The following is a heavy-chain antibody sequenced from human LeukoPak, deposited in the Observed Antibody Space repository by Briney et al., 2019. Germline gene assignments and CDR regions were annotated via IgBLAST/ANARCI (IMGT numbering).Heavy chain of an antibody. CDR3: ARGYCSSTSCYGGGFDY. V-gene: IGHV3-30*19. CDR1: GFTFSAFG. CDR2: IYPDGNNK. D-gene: IGHD2-2*01. J-gene: IGHJ4*02. Sequence: SGGSLRLSCAASGFTFSAFGMHWVRQAPGKGLEWVACIYPDGNNKDYADSVKGRFIISRDNSKNTLFLQMNSLRPEDTAVYYCARGYCSSTSCYGGGFDYWGQGTLVTVSS.